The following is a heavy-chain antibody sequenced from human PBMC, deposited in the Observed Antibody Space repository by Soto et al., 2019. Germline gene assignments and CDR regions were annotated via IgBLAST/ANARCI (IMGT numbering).Heavy chain of an antibody. CDR2: IIPIFGTA. CDR1: GGTFSSYS. CDR3: ARDGGRHSGGIDY. J-gene: IGHJ4*02. V-gene: IGHV1-69*01. D-gene: IGHD1-26*01. Sequence: QVQLVQSGAEVKKPGSSVKVSCKASGGTFSSYSINWVRQAPGQGLEWMGEIIPIFGTANYAQTFQGRVTITADESTSTAYMELSGLRSEDTAVYYCARDGGRHSGGIDYWGQGTLVTVSS.